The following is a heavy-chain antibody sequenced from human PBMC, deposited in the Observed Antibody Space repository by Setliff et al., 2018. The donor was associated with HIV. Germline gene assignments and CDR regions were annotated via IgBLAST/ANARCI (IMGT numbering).Heavy chain of an antibody. J-gene: IGHJ4*02. V-gene: IGHV4-38-2*01. CDR1: GFSISSGFF. Sequence: PSETLSLTCAVSGFSISSGFFWGWVRQPPGRVLEWIGSIYQSGTTYNNTALKSRVTISVDASKHQFSLRLTSVTAADTAVYFCARVETTVTSRLDYWGQGTLVTVSS. D-gene: IGHD4-17*01. CDR3: ARVETTVTSRLDY. CDR2: IYQSGTT.